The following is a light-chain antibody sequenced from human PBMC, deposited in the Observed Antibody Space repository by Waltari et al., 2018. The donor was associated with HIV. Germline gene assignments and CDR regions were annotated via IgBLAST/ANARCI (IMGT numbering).Light chain of an antibody. Sequence: DIVMTQSPDSLPVSLGESVTIDCKASQSLLYSSSNKNSLVWYQQKPGQPPKLLIYWASTRDAGVPERCSGSGSETDFTITISSLQDADVAVYYCQKNYTPPHTFGQGTKLEIK. J-gene: IGKJ2*01. V-gene: IGKV4-1*01. CDR1: QSLLYSSSNKNS. CDR2: WAS. CDR3: QKNYTPPHT.